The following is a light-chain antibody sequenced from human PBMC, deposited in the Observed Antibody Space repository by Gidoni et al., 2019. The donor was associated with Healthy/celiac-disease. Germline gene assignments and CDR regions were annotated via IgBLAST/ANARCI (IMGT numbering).Light chain of an antibody. CDR1: NIGSKS. CDR3: KVWDSSSDHVV. CDR2: YDS. Sequence: SYLLTQPPSVSVAPGKTARITCGGNNIGSKSVHWYQQKPGQAPVLVIYYDSDRPSGIPERFSGSNSGNTATLTISRGEAGDEADYYCKVWDSSSDHVVFGGGTKLTVL. J-gene: IGLJ2*01. V-gene: IGLV3-21*04.